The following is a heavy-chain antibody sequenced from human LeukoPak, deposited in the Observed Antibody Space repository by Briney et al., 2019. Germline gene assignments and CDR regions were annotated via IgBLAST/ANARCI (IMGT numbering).Heavy chain of an antibody. D-gene: IGHD2-15*01. V-gene: IGHV1-18*01. CDR3: ARVGGCSGNGCYSGVYHYYYMDV. CDR1: GYTFTSYG. Sequence: ASVKVSCKASGYTFTSYGISWVRQAPGQALEWMGWISGYNGNTIYAQKFQGRVTMTTDTSTRAAQMELRSLSSDDTAVYYCARVGGCSGNGCYSGVYHYYYMDVWGKGTTVTVSS. CDR2: ISGYNGNT. J-gene: IGHJ6*03.